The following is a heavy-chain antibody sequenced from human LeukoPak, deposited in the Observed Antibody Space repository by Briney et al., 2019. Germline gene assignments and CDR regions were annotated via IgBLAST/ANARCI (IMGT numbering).Heavy chain of an antibody. CDR3: ARGLGYCSGYSCYPGD. V-gene: IGHV7-4-1*02. J-gene: IGHJ4*02. CDR1: GYTFTIYA. CDR2: ISTNAGIP. D-gene: IGHD2-15*01. Sequence: ASVKVSCKASGYTFTIYAMNWVRQAPGQGLEWMGWISTNAGIPTYAQGFTGRFVFSLDTSVSTAYLRITSLEAGDTAVYYCARGLGYCSGYSCYPGDWGQGTLVTVSS.